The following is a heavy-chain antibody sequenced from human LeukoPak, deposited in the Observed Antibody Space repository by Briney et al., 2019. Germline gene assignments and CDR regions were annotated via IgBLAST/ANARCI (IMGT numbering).Heavy chain of an antibody. V-gene: IGHV3-7*01. Sequence: GGSLRLSCVVSGFTFTSSWMTWVRQAPGKGLEWVANIKQDGSEKHYVDSVKGRFTISRDNAKNSLYLQMNRLRAEDTAVYYCAREPGIGYAFDIWGQGTVVTVSS. CDR3: AREPGIGYAFDI. D-gene: IGHD3-10*01. CDR1: GFTFTSSW. CDR2: IKQDGSEK. J-gene: IGHJ3*02.